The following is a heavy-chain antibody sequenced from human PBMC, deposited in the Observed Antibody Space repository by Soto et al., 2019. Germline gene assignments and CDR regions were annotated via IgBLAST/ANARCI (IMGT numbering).Heavy chain of an antibody. CDR1: GFTFSNYV. D-gene: IGHD6-13*01. J-gene: IGHJ4*02. CDR2: ISAGGGYT. CDR3: AKGDRSSWFDFDY. Sequence: GGSLRLSCAASGFTFSNYVMSWVRQAPGKGLEWVSDISAGGGYTYYADSVKGRFTVSRDNSKNTLYLQMNSLRAEDTAVYYCAKGDRSSWFDFDYWGQGTLVTVSS. V-gene: IGHV3-23*01.